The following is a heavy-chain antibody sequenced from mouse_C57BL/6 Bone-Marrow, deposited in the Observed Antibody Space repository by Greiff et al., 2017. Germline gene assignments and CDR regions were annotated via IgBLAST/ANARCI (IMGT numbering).Heavy chain of an antibody. V-gene: IGHV1-55*01. Sequence: VQLQQPGAELVKPGASVKMSCKASGYTFTSYWITWVKQRPGQGLEWIGDIYPGSGSTNYNEKFKSKATLTVDTSSSTAYMQLSSLTSEDSAVYYCAREELDWDVLWYFDVWGRGTAVTVTS. CDR1: GYTFTSYW. J-gene: IGHJ1*03. D-gene: IGHD4-1*01. CDR3: AREELDWDVLWYFDV. CDR2: IYPGSGST.